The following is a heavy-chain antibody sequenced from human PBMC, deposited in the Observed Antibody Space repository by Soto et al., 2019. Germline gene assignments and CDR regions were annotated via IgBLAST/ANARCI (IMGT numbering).Heavy chain of an antibody. J-gene: IGHJ4*02. Sequence: SETLSLTCTVSGGSISSSSYYWGWIRQPPGKGLEWIGSIYYSGSTYYNPSLKSRVTISVDTSKNQFSLKLSSVTAADTAVYYCASIAVYYFDYWGQGSRVTVYS. CDR2: IYYSGST. V-gene: IGHV4-39*01. CDR1: GGSISSSSYY. CDR3: ASIAVYYFDY. D-gene: IGHD6-19*01.